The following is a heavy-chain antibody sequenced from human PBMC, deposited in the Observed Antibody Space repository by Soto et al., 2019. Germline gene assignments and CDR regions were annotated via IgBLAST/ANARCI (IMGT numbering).Heavy chain of an antibody. CDR2: INHSGST. V-gene: IGHV4-34*01. CDR1: GGSFSGYY. CDR3: ARGYVMVRGVIIPKGYNWCDP. Sequence: SETLSLTCAVYGGSFSGYYWSWIRQPPGKGLEWIGEINHSGSTNYNPSLKSRVTISVDTSKNQFSLKLSSVTAADTAVYYCARGYVMVRGVIIPKGYNWCDPWGQGTLVTVSS. D-gene: IGHD3-10*01. J-gene: IGHJ5*02.